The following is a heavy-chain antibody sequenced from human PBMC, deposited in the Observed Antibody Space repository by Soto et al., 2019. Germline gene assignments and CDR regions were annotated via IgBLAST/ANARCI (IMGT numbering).Heavy chain of an antibody. CDR1: GDSVSSNSAA. Sequence: SQTLSLTCAISGDSVSSNSAAWNWIRQSPSRGLEWLGRTYYRSKWYNDYAVSVKSRITINPDTSKNQFSLQLNSVTPEDTAVYYSARDRVLWFGELFPYYYGMDVWGQGTTVTVSS. V-gene: IGHV6-1*01. CDR3: ARDRVLWFGELFPYYYGMDV. CDR2: TYYRSKWYN. D-gene: IGHD3-10*01. J-gene: IGHJ6*02.